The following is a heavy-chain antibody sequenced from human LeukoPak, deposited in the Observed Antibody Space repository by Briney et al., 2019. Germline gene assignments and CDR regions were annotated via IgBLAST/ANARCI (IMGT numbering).Heavy chain of an antibody. CDR1: GASISRSY. V-gene: IGHV4-59*01. J-gene: IGHJ4*02. CDR2: TSYSGDT. Sequence: PSETLSLTCTVSGASISRSYWSWIRQPPGKGLEWIGYTSYSGDTNYNPSLESRVAISIDTPKNHVSLRMSSVTAADTAIYYCARGAGGPEYWGQGIMVTVSS. CDR3: ARGAGGPEY. D-gene: IGHD6-6*01.